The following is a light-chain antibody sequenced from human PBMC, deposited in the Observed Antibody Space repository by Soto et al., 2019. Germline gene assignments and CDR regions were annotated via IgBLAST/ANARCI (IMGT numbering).Light chain of an antibody. CDR3: QQYNSYPWT. J-gene: IGKJ1*01. Sequence: DIKMTQSPSTLSASVGDRVTITCRASQSISSWLAWYQQKPGKAPKLLIYKASSLESGIPSRFSGSGSGTEFTLTISSLEPDDFAVYYCQQYNSYPWTFGQGTKVDIK. V-gene: IGKV1-5*03. CDR1: QSISSW. CDR2: KAS.